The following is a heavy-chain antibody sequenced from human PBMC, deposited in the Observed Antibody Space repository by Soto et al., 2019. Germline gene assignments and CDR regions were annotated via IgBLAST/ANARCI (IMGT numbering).Heavy chain of an antibody. CDR2: IYPGDSDT. J-gene: IGHJ4*02. CDR3: ARVGLSVYNYWIDY. CDR1: GYSFTRYW. D-gene: IGHD3-3*01. V-gene: IGHV5-51*01. Sequence: PGESLKISCKGSGYSFTRYWIGWVGLTPGKGLEWMGIIYPGDSDTRHSPVFQGQVTISADKSISTAHLQWSGLTASDTAMYYCARVGLSVYNYWIDYWGQGTLVTVSS.